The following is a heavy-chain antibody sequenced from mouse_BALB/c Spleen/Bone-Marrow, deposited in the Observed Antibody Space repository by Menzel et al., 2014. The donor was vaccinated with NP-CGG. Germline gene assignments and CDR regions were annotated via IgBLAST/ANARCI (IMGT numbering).Heavy chain of an antibody. D-gene: IGHD1-2*01. J-gene: IGHJ2*01. CDR2: INPGSSTI. CDR3: ARLGYYGYHDN. Sequence: EVKLMESGGGLVQPGGSLNLACVASGFDFGRYWMSWARQAPGKGLEWIGEINPGSSTINYSPSLKDKFIISRDNAKNTLYLQMSKVRSEDTALYYCARLGYYGYHDNWGQGTTLTVFS. V-gene: IGHV4-2*02. CDR1: GFDFGRYW.